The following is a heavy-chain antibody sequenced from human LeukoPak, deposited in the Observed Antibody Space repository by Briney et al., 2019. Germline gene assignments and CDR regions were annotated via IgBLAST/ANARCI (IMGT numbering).Heavy chain of an antibody. V-gene: IGHV3-74*01. CDR3: ARDPNYYYMDV. Sequence: VGSLRVSCAASRFTFSSYWMHWVRQAPGKGLVWVSHINSDGSSTSYADSVKGRFTISRDNAKNTLYLQMSSLRAEDTAVYYCARDPNYYYMDVWGKGTTVTVSS. J-gene: IGHJ6*03. CDR2: INSDGSST. CDR1: RFTFSSYW.